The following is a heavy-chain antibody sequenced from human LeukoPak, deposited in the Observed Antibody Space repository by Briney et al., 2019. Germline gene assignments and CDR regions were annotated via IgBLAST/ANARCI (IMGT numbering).Heavy chain of an antibody. V-gene: IGHV1-2*02. CDR1: GYTFTDYY. J-gene: IGHJ4*02. CDR2: INPNSGGT. D-gene: IGHD5-12*01. CDR3: ASSLEGSGYDWNY. Sequence: ASVKVSCKASGYTFTDYYMHWVRQAPGQGLEWMGWINPNSGGTNYAQKFQGRVTMTRDTSISTAYMELSRLRSDDTAVYYCASSLEGSGYDWNYWGQGTLVTVSS.